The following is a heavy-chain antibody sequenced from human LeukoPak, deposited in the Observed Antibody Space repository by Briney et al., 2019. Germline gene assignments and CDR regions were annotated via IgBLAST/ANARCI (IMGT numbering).Heavy chain of an antibody. V-gene: IGHV3-30-3*01. Sequence: GGSLRLSCAASGFTFSDYARHWGRQAPGKGLEWVAVLSYGGTNKYYADSVKGRFTISRDNSKTAMFLQMNSLRAEDTAVYHCARDRSGYANDAFDFWGEGTMVTVSS. CDR2: LSYGGTNK. CDR1: GFTFSDYA. D-gene: IGHD3-3*01. J-gene: IGHJ3*01. CDR3: ARDRSGYANDAFDF.